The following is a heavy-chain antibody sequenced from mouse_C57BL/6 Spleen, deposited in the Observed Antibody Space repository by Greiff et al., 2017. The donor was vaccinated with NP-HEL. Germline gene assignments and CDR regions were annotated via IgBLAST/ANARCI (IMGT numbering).Heavy chain of an antibody. CDR2: ISDGGSYT. CDR3: ARDTYGSSLEYFDV. V-gene: IGHV5-4*01. J-gene: IGHJ1*03. Sequence: EVKLVESGGGLVKPGGSLKLSCAASGFTFSSYSMSWVRQTPEKRLEWVATISDGGSYTYYPDNVKGRFTISRDNAKNNLYLQMSHLKSEDTAMYYCARDTYGSSLEYFDVWGTGTTVTVSS. D-gene: IGHD1-1*01. CDR1: GFTFSSYS.